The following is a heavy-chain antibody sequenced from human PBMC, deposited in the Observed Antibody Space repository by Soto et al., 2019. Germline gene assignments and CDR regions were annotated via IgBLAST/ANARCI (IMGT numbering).Heavy chain of an antibody. CDR2: INAGNGNT. CDR1: GYTFTSYA. Sequence: GASVKVSCKASGYTFTSYAMHWVRQAPGQRLEWMGWINAGNGNTKYSQKFQGRVTITRDTSASTAYMELSSLRSEDTAVYYCARGILTWVGGWPRPHLLDYWGQGTLVTVSS. J-gene: IGHJ4*02. D-gene: IGHD6-19*01. CDR3: ARGILTWVGGWPRPHLLDY. V-gene: IGHV1-3*01.